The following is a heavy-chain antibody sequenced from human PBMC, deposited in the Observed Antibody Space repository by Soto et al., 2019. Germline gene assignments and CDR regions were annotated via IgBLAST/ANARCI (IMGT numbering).Heavy chain of an antibody. V-gene: IGHV4-59*01. CDR3: ARVYSSGWYPGGDAFDI. CDR1: GGSISSYY. D-gene: IGHD6-19*01. CDR2: IYYSGST. J-gene: IGHJ3*02. Sequence: KPSETLSLTCTVSGGSISSYYWSWIRQPPGKGLEWIGYIYYSGSTNYNPSLKSRVTISVDTSKNQFSLKPSSVTAADTAVYYCARVYSSGWYPGGDAFDIWGQGTMVTVSS.